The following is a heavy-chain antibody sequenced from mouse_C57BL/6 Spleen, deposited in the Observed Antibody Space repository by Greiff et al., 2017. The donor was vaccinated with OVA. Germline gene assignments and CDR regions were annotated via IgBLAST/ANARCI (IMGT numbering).Heavy chain of an antibody. Sequence: VQLQQPGAELVKPGASVKLSCKASGYTFTSYWMQWVKQRPGQGLEWIGEIDPSDSYTNYNQKFKGKATLTVETSSSTAYMQLSSLTSEDSAVYYCARPAQATDFDYWGQGTTLTVSS. V-gene: IGHV1-50*01. J-gene: IGHJ2*01. CDR1: GYTFTSYW. D-gene: IGHD3-2*02. CDR3: ARPAQATDFDY. CDR2: IDPSDSYT.